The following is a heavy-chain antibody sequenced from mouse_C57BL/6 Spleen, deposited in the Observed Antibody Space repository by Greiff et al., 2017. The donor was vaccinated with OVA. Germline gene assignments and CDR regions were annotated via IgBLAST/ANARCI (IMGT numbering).Heavy chain of an antibody. Sequence: QVQLQQPGAELVMPGASVKLSCKASGYTFTSYWMHWVKQRPGQGLEWIGEIDPSDSYTNYNQKFKGKSTLTVDKSSSTAYMQLSSLTSEDSAVYYCARSRGSSVDYWGQGTTLTVSS. CDR3: ARSRGSSVDY. V-gene: IGHV1-69*01. D-gene: IGHD1-1*01. CDR2: IDPSDSYT. CDR1: GYTFTSYW. J-gene: IGHJ2*01.